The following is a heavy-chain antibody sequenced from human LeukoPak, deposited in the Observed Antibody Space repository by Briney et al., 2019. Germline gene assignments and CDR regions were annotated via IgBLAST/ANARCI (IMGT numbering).Heavy chain of an antibody. CDR1: GYTFTSYG. CDR3: ARDSVVGATTRAFDI. V-gene: IGHV1-18*01. Sequence: GASVKVSCKASGYTFTSYGISGVGQAPGRGLEWMGCISAYNGNTNYAQKLQGRVTMTTDTSTSTAYMELRSLRSDDTAVYYCARDSVVGATTRAFDIWGQGTMVTVSS. J-gene: IGHJ3*02. D-gene: IGHD1-26*01. CDR2: ISAYNGNT.